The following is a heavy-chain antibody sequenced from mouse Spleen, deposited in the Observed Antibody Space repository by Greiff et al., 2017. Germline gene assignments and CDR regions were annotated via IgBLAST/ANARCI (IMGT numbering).Heavy chain of an antibody. CDR3: ARGRYDGAWFAY. V-gene: IGHV1-7*01. D-gene: IGHD2-14*01. CDR2: INPSTGYT. Sequence: VQLQQPGAELVKPGAPVKLSCKASGYTFTSYWMNWVKQRPGQGLEWIGYINPSTGYTEYNQKFKDKATLTADKSSSTAYMQLSSLTSEDSAVYYCARGRYDGAWFAYWGQGTLVTVSA. CDR1: GYTFTSYW. J-gene: IGHJ3*01.